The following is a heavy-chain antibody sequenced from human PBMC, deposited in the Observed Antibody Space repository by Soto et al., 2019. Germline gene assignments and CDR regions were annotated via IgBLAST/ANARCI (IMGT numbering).Heavy chain of an antibody. D-gene: IGHD3-10*01. Sequence: GGSLRLSCAASGFTFSSYWMSWVRQAPGKGLEWVANIKQDGSEKYYVYSVKGRFTISRDNAKNSLYLQMNSLRAEDTAVYYCARGSAGRFDAFDIWGQGTMVTVSS. CDR1: GFTFSSYW. V-gene: IGHV3-7*03. CDR3: ARGSAGRFDAFDI. CDR2: IKQDGSEK. J-gene: IGHJ3*02.